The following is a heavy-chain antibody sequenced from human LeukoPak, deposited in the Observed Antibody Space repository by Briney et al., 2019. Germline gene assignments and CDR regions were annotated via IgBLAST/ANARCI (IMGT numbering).Heavy chain of an antibody. V-gene: IGHV3-20*04. CDR2: ISWIGGST. CDR3: ARGSGSYSTYFDF. J-gene: IGHJ4*02. CDR1: GFTFSDYY. Sequence: GGSLRLSCAASGFTFSDYYMSWIRQAPGKGLEWVSGISWIGGSTTYVDSVKGRFTISRDNANNSLYLQMNSLRGEDTALYYCARGSGSYSTYFDFWVQGTLVTVSS. D-gene: IGHD1-26*01.